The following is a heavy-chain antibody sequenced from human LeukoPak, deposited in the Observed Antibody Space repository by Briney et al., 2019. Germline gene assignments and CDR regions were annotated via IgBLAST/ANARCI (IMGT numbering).Heavy chain of an antibody. Sequence: PGGSLRLSCAASGFTFSSYSMNWVRQAPGKGLEWVAVISDDGGNKFYADSVKGRFTISRDNSKNTLYLQMNSLRAEDTAMFYCVKDEYTNAWQIDYWGQGTLVTVSS. CDR1: GFTFSSYS. CDR2: ISDDGGNK. D-gene: IGHD6-19*01. J-gene: IGHJ4*02. V-gene: IGHV3-30*18. CDR3: VKDEYTNAWQIDY.